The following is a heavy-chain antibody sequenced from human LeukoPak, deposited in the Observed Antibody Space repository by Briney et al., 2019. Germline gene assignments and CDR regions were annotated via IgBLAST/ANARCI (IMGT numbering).Heavy chain of an antibody. CDR3: ARIRASGIAGGDWFDP. D-gene: IGHD6-13*01. V-gene: IGHV1-2*02. CDR1: GYTFTGYY. CDR2: INPNSGDT. Sequence: GASVKVSCKASGYTFTGYYMHWVRQAPGQGLEWMGWINPNSGDTNYAQKFQGRVTMTRDTSISTAYMELSRLRSDDTAVYYCARIRASGIAGGDWFDPWGQGTLVTVSS. J-gene: IGHJ5*02.